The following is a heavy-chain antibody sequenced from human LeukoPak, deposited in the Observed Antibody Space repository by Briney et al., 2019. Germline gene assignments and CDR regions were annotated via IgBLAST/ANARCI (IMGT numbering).Heavy chain of an antibody. CDR2: IYYSGST. CDR3: ARVAGLRYFDWLPDDAFDI. Sequence: SETLSLTCTVSGGSISSYYWSWIRQPPGKGLEWIGYIYYSGSTNYNPSLKSRVTISVDTSKNQFSLKLSSVTAADTAVYYCARVAGLRYFDWLPDDAFDIWGQGTMVTVSS. D-gene: IGHD3-9*01. CDR1: GGSISSYY. V-gene: IGHV4-59*01. J-gene: IGHJ3*02.